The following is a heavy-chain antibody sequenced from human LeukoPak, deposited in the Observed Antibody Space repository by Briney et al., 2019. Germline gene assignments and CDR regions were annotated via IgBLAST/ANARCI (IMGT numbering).Heavy chain of an antibody. CDR3: ASCLSSSWYNPYYYYGMDV. CDR2: MNPNSGNT. CDR1: GGTFSSYA. Sequence: ASVKVSCKASGGTFSSYAISWVRQATGQGLEWMGWMNPNSGNTGYAQKFQGRVTMTRNTSISTAYMELSSLRSEDTAVYYCASCLSSSWYNPYYYYGMDVWGQGTTVTVSS. V-gene: IGHV1-8*02. J-gene: IGHJ6*02. D-gene: IGHD6-13*01.